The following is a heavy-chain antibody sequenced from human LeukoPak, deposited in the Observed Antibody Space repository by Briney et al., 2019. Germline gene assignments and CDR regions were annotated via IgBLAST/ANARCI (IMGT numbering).Heavy chain of an antibody. CDR3: AKDLRGCSSTSCYPGY. J-gene: IGHJ4*02. V-gene: IGHV3-30*18. Sequence: GGSLRLSCAASGFTFSSYGMHWVRQAPGKGLEWVAVISYDGSNKYYADSEKGRFTISRDNSKNTLYLQMNSLRAEDTAVYYCAKDLRGCSSTSCYPGYWGQGTLVTVSS. CDR2: ISYDGSNK. CDR1: GFTFSSYG. D-gene: IGHD2-2*01.